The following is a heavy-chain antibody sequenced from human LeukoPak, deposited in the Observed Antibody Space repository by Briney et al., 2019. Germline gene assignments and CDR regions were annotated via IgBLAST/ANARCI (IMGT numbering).Heavy chain of an antibody. CDR1: GFTFSSYA. J-gene: IGHJ4*02. V-gene: IGHV3-30-3*01. CDR2: ISYDGSNK. CDR3: ARDSDSSGWYEGMEY. Sequence: HPGRSLRLSCAASGFTFSSYAMHWVRQAPGKGLEWVAVISYDGSNKYYADSVKGRFTIARDNSKNTLYLQMNSLRAEDRAVYYCARDSDSSGWYEGMEYWGQGTLVTVSS. D-gene: IGHD6-19*01.